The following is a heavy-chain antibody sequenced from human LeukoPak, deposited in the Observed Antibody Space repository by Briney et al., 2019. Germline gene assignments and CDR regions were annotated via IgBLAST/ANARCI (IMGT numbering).Heavy chain of an antibody. CDR1: GFTFSSYR. CDR2: ISSSGSTI. Sequence: GGSLRLSCAASGFTFSSYRMSWARQAPGKGLEWVSYISSSGSTIHYVDSVKGRFTISRDNAKNSLYLQMNSLRAEDTAVYYCARAWSGSSWPSDYWGQGTLVTVSS. V-gene: IGHV3-48*01. J-gene: IGHJ4*02. D-gene: IGHD6-13*01. CDR3: ARAWSGSSWPSDY.